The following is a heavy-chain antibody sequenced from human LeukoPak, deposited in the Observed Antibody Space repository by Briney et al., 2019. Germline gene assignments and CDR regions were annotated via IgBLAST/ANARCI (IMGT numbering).Heavy chain of an antibody. V-gene: IGHV3-48*01. CDR2: ISSVGSTI. J-gene: IGHJ5*02. D-gene: IGHD2-15*01. Sequence: PGGSLRLSCAASGFTFISYNMNWVRQAPGKGLEWVSYISSVGSTIYYADSVKGRFTISRDNAKNSLYLQMNSLRAEDTAVYYCASSPGQADNWFDPWGQGTLVTVSS. CDR3: ASSPGQADNWFDP. CDR1: GFTFISYN.